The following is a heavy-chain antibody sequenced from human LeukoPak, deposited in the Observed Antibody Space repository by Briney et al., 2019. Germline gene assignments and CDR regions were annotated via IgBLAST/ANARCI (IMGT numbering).Heavy chain of an antibody. CDR3: ARAGWYCSGGSCLVDWFDP. V-gene: IGHV1-2*02. D-gene: IGHD2-15*01. Sequence: ASVKVSCKASGYTFTGYYMHWVRQAPGQGLEWMGWINPNSGGTNYAQKFQGRVTMTRDTSISTAYMELSRLRSDDTAVYYCARAGWYCSGGSCLVDWFDPWGHGTLVTVSS. CDR2: INPNSGGT. CDR1: GYTFTGYY. J-gene: IGHJ5*02.